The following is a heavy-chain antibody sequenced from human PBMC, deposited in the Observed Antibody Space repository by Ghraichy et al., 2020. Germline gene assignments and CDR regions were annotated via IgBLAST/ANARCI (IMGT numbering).Heavy chain of an antibody. CDR2: VYSGGTT. D-gene: IGHD3/OR15-3a*01. CDR1: QFTVSSNY. Sequence: GGSLRLSCAASQFTVSSNYMTWVRQAPGKGLEWVSVVYSGGTTYYADSVKGRFTISRDSSKNTLYLHMNSLRAEDTAVYYCARGFLDSYAFDIWGQGTMVTVSS. V-gene: IGHV3-53*01. CDR3: ARGFLDSYAFDI. J-gene: IGHJ3*02.